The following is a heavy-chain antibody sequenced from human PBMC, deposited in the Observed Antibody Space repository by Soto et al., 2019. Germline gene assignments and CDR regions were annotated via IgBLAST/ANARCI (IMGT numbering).Heavy chain of an antibody. D-gene: IGHD3-10*01. Sequence: GASVKVSCKASGGTFSSYAISWVRQAPGQGLEWMGGIIPIFGTANYAQKFQGRVTITADESTSTAYMELSSLRSEDTAVYYCARCLWFGESAPFDPWGQGTLVPVSS. CDR3: ARCLWFGESAPFDP. CDR2: IIPIFGTA. V-gene: IGHV1-69*13. CDR1: GGTFSSYA. J-gene: IGHJ5*02.